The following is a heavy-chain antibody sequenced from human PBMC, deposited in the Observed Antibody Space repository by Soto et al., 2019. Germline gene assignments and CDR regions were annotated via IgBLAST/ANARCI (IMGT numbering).Heavy chain of an antibody. CDR1: GFTFSSFA. V-gene: IGHV3-23*01. CDR2: SSHSGGTT. Sequence: DVQLLESGGGLVQPGGSLRLSCAASGFTFSSFAMSWVRQAPGKGLEWVSASSHSGGTTYYADSVKGRFTISRDNSNNTLYLQMNSLRAEDTAVYYCAKDGPPYPLGEDNWFDPWGRGTLVTVSS. D-gene: IGHD3-16*01. J-gene: IGHJ5*02. CDR3: AKDGPPYPLGEDNWFDP.